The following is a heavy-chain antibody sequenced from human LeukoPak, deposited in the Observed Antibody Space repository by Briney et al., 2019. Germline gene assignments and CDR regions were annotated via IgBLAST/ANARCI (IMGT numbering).Heavy chain of an antibody. J-gene: IGHJ4*02. Sequence: ASVKVSCKASGYTFTSYAMHWVRQAPGQRLEWMGWTNAGNGNTKYSQKFQGRVTITRDTSASTAYMELSSLRSEDTAVYYCARAPSNFVDYWGQGTLVTVSS. D-gene: IGHD4-11*01. CDR3: ARAPSNFVDY. V-gene: IGHV1-3*01. CDR1: GYTFTSYA. CDR2: TNAGNGNT.